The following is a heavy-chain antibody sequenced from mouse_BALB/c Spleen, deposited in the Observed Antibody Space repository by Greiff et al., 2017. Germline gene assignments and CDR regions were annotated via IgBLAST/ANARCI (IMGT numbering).Heavy chain of an antibody. Sequence: EVQLVESGGGLVKPGGSLKLSCAASGFTFSSYDMSWVRQTPEKRLEWVAYISSGGGSNYYPDTVKGRFTISRDNAKNTLYLQMSSLKSEDTAMYYCARHGYGSSYDAMDYWGQGTSVTVSS. CDR3: ARHGYGSSYDAMDY. D-gene: IGHD1-1*01. J-gene: IGHJ4*01. CDR1: GFTFSSYD. V-gene: IGHV5-12-1*01. CDR2: ISSGGGSN.